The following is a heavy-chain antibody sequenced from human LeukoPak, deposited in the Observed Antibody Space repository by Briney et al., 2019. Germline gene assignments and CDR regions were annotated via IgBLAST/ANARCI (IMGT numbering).Heavy chain of an antibody. CDR1: GYTFTGYY. CDR3: ARDSLSPTLWYGMDV. V-gene: IGHV1-2*04. J-gene: IGHJ6*02. D-gene: IGHD2/OR15-2a*01. CDR2: INPNSGGT. Sequence: ASVKVSCKASGYTFTGYYMHWVRQAPGQGLEWMGWINPNSGGTNYAQKFQGWVTMTRDTSISTAYMELSRLRSDDTAVYYCARDSLSPTLWYGMDVWGQGTTVTVSS.